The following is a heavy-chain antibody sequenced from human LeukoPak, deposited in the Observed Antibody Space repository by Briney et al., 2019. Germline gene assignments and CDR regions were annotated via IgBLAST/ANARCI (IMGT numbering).Heavy chain of an antibody. CDR3: ARDRVLFDY. D-gene: IGHD2/OR15-2a*01. J-gene: IGHJ4*02. V-gene: IGHV4-39*07. Sequence: PSETLSLTCIVSGGSISTSAYYWGWIRQPPGEGLQWIGSIYYSGNTYYNSSLKSRVTISVDTSTSQFSLKLSSVTAADTAVYYCARDRVLFDYWGQGTLVTVSS. CDR1: GGSISTSAYY. CDR2: IYYSGNT.